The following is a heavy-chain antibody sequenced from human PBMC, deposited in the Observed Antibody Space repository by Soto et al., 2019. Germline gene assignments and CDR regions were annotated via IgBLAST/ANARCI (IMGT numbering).Heavy chain of an antibody. CDR2: IYYSGST. J-gene: IGHJ4*02. Sequence: SETLSLTCTVSGGSISGSSYYWGWIRQPPGKGLEWIGNIYYSGSTYYNPSLKSRVTISVDTSKNQFSLKLSSVTAADTAVYYCMLGSGWKDFDYWGQGTLVTV. CDR3: MLGSGWKDFDY. V-gene: IGHV4-39*01. CDR1: GGSISGSSYY. D-gene: IGHD3-22*01.